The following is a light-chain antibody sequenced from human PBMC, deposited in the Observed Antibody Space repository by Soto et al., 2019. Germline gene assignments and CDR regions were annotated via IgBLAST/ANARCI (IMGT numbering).Light chain of an antibody. Sequence: IQLTQSPSSLSASVGDTVTITCRPSQSISTYLNWYQHKPGKAPNLLIQAASSLLSGVPSRFSGPGSETEFTLTIRGLRPEDFATYYCQQSYRTPYTFGQGTSLEIK. CDR2: AAS. J-gene: IGKJ2*01. CDR3: QQSYRTPYT. CDR1: QSISTY. V-gene: IGKV1-39*01.